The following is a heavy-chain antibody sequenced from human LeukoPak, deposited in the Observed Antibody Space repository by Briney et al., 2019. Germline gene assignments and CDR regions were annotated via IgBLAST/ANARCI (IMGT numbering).Heavy chain of an antibody. J-gene: IGHJ4*02. CDR3: ARPGYLVVQGYFDY. D-gene: IGHD2-15*01. CDR1: GFTFSSYA. CDR2: ISYDGSNK. Sequence: PGRSLRLSCAASGFTFSSYAMHWVRQAPGKGLEWVAVISYDGSNKYYADSVKGRFTISRDNSKNTLYLQMNSLRVEDTAVYYCARPGYLVVQGYFDYWGQGTLVTVSS. V-gene: IGHV3-30*04.